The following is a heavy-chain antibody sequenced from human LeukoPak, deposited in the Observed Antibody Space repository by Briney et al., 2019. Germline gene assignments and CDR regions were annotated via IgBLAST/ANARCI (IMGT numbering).Heavy chain of an antibody. CDR3: ARSPRVWFGEFSDY. CDR2: IYPGDSDT. Sequence: GESLKISCKGSGYSFTSYWIGWGRRMPGKGLEGMGIIYPGDSDTRYSPSFQGQVTISADKSISTAYLQWSSLKASDTAMYYCARSPRVWFGEFSDYWGQGTLVTVSS. V-gene: IGHV5-51*01. D-gene: IGHD3-10*01. CDR1: GYSFTSYW. J-gene: IGHJ4*02.